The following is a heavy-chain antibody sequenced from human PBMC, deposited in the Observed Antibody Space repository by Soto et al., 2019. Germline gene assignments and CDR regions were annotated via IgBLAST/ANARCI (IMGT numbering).Heavy chain of an antibody. CDR2: VSGSGDST. CDR1: AFTFSSYA. J-gene: IGHJ4*02. Sequence: EVQLLESGGGLAQPGGSLRLSCAASAFTFSSYAMSWVRQAPGKGLEWASAVSGSGDSTYYADSVKGRFTISRDNSKNTLYLQMNSMRAEDTAVYYCAKGRASDYPGCTQDYWGQGTLVTVSS. D-gene: IGHD4-17*01. V-gene: IGHV3-23*01. CDR3: AKGRASDYPGCTQDY.